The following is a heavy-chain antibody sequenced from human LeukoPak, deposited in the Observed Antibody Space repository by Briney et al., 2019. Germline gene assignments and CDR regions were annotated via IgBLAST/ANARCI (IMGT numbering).Heavy chain of an antibody. D-gene: IGHD1-7*01. V-gene: IGHV3-30*03. Sequence: GGSLRLSCAASGFTFSSYGMHWVRQAPGKGLEWVAVISHDGSNKYYADSVKGRFSISRDNSKNTLYLQMNSLRVEDTAVYYCASQAGTTPRWGQGTLVTVSS. CDR2: ISHDGSNK. CDR3: ASQAGTTPR. CDR1: GFTFSSYG. J-gene: IGHJ4*02.